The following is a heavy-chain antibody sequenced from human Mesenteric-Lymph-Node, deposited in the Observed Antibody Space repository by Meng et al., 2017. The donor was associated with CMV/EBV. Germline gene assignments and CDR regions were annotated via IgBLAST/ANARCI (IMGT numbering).Heavy chain of an antibody. CDR2: INPNTGDT. CDR3: AREGDGGNSFPDY. CDR1: GYTFTGFY. Sequence: SVKVSCKASGYTFTGFYIHWVRQAPGQGLEWMGCINPNTGDTNHAQKIQGRVTVTSDTSISTAYMELSSLTSDDTAVYYCAREGDGGNSFPDYWGQGTLVTVSS. V-gene: IGHV1-2*02. J-gene: IGHJ4*02. D-gene: IGHD4-23*01.